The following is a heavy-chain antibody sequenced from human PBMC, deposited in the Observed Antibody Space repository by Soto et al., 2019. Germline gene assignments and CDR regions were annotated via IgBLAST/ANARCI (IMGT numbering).Heavy chain of an antibody. CDR1: GGTFTSDA. Sequence: QVQLVQSGGEVRKPGSSVKVSCEASGGTFTSDALSWVSQAPGQGLEWMGGIIPLFGTTNYAHRFQVRVTIKANNFTSTAYIELSRLRSEDTAMYYCAKSKNDFWNAHYGMDVWGQGTTVIVSS. V-gene: IGHV1-69*06. J-gene: IGHJ6*01. CDR2: IIPLFGTT. CDR3: AKSKNDFWNAHYGMDV. D-gene: IGHD3-3*01.